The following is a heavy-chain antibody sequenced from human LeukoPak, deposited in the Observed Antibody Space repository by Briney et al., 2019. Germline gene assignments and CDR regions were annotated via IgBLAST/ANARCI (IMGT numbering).Heavy chain of an antibody. CDR1: GGSISSYY. D-gene: IGHD4-17*01. Sequence: KPSETLSLTCTVSGGSISSYYWSWIRQPAGKGLEWIGRIYTSGSTNYNPSLKSRVTMSVDTSKNQFSLKLSSVTAADTAVYYCARHGRPTVTRYYSWFDPWGQGTLVTVSS. CDR2: IYTSGST. V-gene: IGHV4-4*07. CDR3: ARHGRPTVTRYYSWFDP. J-gene: IGHJ5*02.